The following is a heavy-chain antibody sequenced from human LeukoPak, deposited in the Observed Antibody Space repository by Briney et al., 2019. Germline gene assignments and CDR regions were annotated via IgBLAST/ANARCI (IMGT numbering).Heavy chain of an antibody. V-gene: IGHV3-30*04. CDR1: GFTFSSYA. J-gene: IGHJ6*03. Sequence: GRSLRLSCAASGFTFSSYAMHWVRQAPGKGLEWVAVISYDGSNKYYADSVKGRFTISRDNSKNTLYLQMNSLRAEDTAVYYCARDNWQFSGYSYGYYYYYYMDVWGKGTTVTVSS. D-gene: IGHD5-18*01. CDR2: ISYDGSNK. CDR3: ARDNWQFSGYSYGYYYYYYMDV.